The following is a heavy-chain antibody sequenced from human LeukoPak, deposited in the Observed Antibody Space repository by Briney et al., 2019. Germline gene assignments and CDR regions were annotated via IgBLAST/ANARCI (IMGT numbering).Heavy chain of an antibody. J-gene: IGHJ4*02. Sequence: ASVKVSCKASGYIFTSYYIHWVRQAPGQGLEWMGVINPSGDTTTYAQKFQGRVTMTRDTSISTAYMELSRLRSDDTAVYYCARDDAGELFDSWGQGTLVTVSS. CDR3: ARDDAGELFDS. CDR1: GYIFTSYY. V-gene: IGHV1-46*01. CDR2: INPSGDTT. D-gene: IGHD1-26*01.